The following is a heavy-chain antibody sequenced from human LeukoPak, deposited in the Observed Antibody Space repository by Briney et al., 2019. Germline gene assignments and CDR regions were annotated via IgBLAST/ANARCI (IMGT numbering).Heavy chain of an antibody. V-gene: IGHV4-34*01. CDR1: GGSFSGYY. CDR2: INHSGST. Sequence: TPSETLSLTYAVDGGSFSGYYWSWIRQPPGKGLEWHGEINHSGSTNSNPSLKSRVTISVDTSKNQFSLKPSSVTAADTAVYYCARWAYCSSTSCYGRYYYFYMDIWGKGTTVTVSS. D-gene: IGHD2-2*01. CDR3: ARWAYCSSTSCYGRYYYFYMDI. J-gene: IGHJ6*03.